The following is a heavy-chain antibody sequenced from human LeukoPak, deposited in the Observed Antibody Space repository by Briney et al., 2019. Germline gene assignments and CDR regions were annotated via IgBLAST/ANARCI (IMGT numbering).Heavy chain of an antibody. V-gene: IGHV3-9*01. CDR3: ARGGVLRYFDWLLEAYFDY. CDR1: GFTFDDYA. J-gene: IGHJ4*02. D-gene: IGHD3-9*01. Sequence: PGGSLRLSCAASGFTFDDYAMHWVRQGPGKGLEWVSSINWNSGSIGYADSVKGRFTISRDNAKNSLYLQMNSLRAEDTALYYCARGGVLRYFDWLLEAYFDYWGQGTLVTVSS. CDR2: INWNSGSI.